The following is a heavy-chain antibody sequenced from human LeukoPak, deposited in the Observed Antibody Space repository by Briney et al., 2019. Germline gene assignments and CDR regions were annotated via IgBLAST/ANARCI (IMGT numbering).Heavy chain of an antibody. Sequence: KTSETLSLTCTVSGGSISSGGYYWSWIRQHPGKGLEWIGYIYYSGSTNYDPSLKSRVTISVDTSKNQFSLKLSSVTAADTAVYYCARWPPQKYDSSGDYWGQGTLVTASS. J-gene: IGHJ4*02. V-gene: IGHV4-61*08. CDR1: GGSISSGGYY. CDR3: ARWPPQKYDSSGDY. D-gene: IGHD3-22*01. CDR2: IYYSGST.